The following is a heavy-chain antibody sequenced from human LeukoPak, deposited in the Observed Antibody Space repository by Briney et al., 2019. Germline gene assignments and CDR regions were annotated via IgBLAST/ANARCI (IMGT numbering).Heavy chain of an antibody. CDR2: LYSGSDT. V-gene: IGHV3-53*01. J-gene: IGHJ2*01. D-gene: IGHD3-10*01. CDR1: GFTVSTKY. Sequence: GGPLRLSCAASGFTVSTKYMNWVRQAPGKGLEWVSILYSGSDTYYADSVKGRFTISRDSSKNILSLQMNNLRAEDTAVYYCARVGDHFHWYLDLWGRGTLVTVSS. CDR3: ARVGDHFHWYLDL.